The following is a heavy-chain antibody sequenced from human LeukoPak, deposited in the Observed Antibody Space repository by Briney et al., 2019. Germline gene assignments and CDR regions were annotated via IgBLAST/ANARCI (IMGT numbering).Heavy chain of an antibody. CDR2: IIPIFGTA. CDR1: GGTFSSYA. J-gene: IGHJ6*02. V-gene: IGHV1-69*01. Sequence: GSSVKVSCKASGGTFSSYAISWVRQAPGQGLEWMGGIIPIFGTANYAQKFQGRVTITADESTSTAYMELSSLRSEDTAVYYCARDGDSGYDRYGVNRYYYYGMDVWGQGTTVTVSS. D-gene: IGHD5-12*01. CDR3: ARDGDSGYDRYGVNRYYYYGMDV.